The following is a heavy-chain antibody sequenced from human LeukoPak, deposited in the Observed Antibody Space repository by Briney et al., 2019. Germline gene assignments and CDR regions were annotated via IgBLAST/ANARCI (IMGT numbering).Heavy chain of an antibody. CDR2: IKQDGSEK. CDR1: GLTFSSYW. D-gene: IGHD6-6*01. J-gene: IGHJ6*03. CDR3: AREAARSGAYYYYYYMDV. V-gene: IGHV3-7*01. Sequence: GWSLRLSCAASGLTFSSYWMSWVRQAPGNGLELVANIKQDGSEKYSVDSVKGRFTIYRENAKNSLYLQMNSLRAEDTAVYYCAREAARSGAYYYYYYMDVWGKGTTVTVSS.